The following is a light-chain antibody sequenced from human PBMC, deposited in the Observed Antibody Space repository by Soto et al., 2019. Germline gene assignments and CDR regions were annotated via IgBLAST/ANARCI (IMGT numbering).Light chain of an antibody. V-gene: IGKV3-20*01. CDR2: GAS. CDR3: QQHATTHFT. CDR1: QSVGSRY. Sequence: IWLTESPGPLSLSPGEVATLSCRPSQSVGSRYLAWSQRKPGQAPRLFICGASHRATGIPDRFSGNGSGTDFPLTISRPEPEDFAVYYCQQHATTHFTFRPGTKVDI. J-gene: IGKJ3*01.